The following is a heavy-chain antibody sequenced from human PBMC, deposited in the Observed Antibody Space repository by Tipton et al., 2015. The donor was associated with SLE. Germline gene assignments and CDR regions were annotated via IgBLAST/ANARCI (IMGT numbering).Heavy chain of an antibody. CDR2: IRSKAYGGTT. V-gene: IGHV3-49*04. CDR3: TRDSGSGSPLYYGMDV. J-gene: IGHJ6*02. D-gene: IGHD1-26*01. CDR1: GFTFGDYA. Sequence: SLRLSCTASGFTFGDYAMSWVRQAPGKGLEWVGFIRSKAYGGTTECAASVKGRFTISRDDSKSIAYLQMNSLKTEDTAVYYCTRDSGSGSPLYYGMDVWGQGTTVTVSS.